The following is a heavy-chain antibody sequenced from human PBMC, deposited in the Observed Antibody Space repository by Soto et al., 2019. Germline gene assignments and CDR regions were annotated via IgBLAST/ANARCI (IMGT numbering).Heavy chain of an antibody. V-gene: IGHV1-46*02. D-gene: IGHD3-10*01. CDR2: INPSGAST. CDR3: ASDYNAYQRQHVFDI. Sequence: QVQLVQSGAEVKKPGASVKVACKASGYSFNSYYMHWVRQAPGQGPEWMGVINPSGASTSYAQKFQGRVTMTRDTYTSTVYMELSSLRSEDTALYYCASDYNAYQRQHVFDIWGQGTLVTVSS. CDR1: GYSFNSYY. J-gene: IGHJ3*02.